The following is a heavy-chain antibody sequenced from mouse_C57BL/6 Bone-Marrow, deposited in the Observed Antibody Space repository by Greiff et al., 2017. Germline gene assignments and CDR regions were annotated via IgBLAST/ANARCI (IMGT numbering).Heavy chain of an antibody. CDR3: ARSGPLGRSLEY. CDR1: GYTFTSYW. CDR2: IYPSSGRT. J-gene: IGHJ2*01. Sequence: QVHVKQPGAELVKPGASVKMSCKASGYTFTSYWITWVKQRPGQGLEWIGDIYPSSGRTNYNEKFKSKAILTVDTSSNTAYMQLSSLTSEDSAVFYCARSGPLGRSLEYWGQGTTLTVSS. V-gene: IGHV1-55*01. D-gene: IGHD4-1*01.